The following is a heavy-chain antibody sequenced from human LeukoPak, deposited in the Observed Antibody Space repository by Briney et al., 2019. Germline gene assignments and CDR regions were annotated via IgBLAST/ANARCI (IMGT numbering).Heavy chain of an antibody. D-gene: IGHD2-2*01. V-gene: IGHV3-53*01. CDR2: IYSGGST. CDR3: ARVRVVVEPAAIDYFDY. CDR1: GFTFSSYA. Sequence: PGGSLRLSCAASGFTFSSYAMSWVRQAPGKGLEWVSVIYSGGSTYYADSVKGRFTISRDNSKNTLYLQMNSLRAEDTAVYYCARVRVVVEPAAIDYFDYWGQGTLVTVSS. J-gene: IGHJ4*02.